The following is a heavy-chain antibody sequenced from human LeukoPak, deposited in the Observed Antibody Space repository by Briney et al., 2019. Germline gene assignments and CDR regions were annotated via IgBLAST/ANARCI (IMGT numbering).Heavy chain of an antibody. V-gene: IGHV1-8*03. J-gene: IGHJ4*02. Sequence: ASVTVSCTASGYTFTSYDINWVRQAPGQGLEWMGWMNPNSGNTVYAQKFQGRVTITRNTSISTAYMELSSLRSEDTAVYYCARGFVRRRSSSVGYYFDYWGQGTLVTVSS. D-gene: IGHD6-6*01. CDR1: GYTFTSYD. CDR3: ARGFVRRRSSSVGYYFDY. CDR2: MNPNSGNT.